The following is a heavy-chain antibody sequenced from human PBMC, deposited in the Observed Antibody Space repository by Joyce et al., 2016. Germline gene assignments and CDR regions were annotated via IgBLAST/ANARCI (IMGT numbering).Heavy chain of an antibody. CDR2: NNPSSGGT. CDR1: GDTFSGYY. D-gene: IGHD4-17*01. J-gene: IGHJ6*02. V-gene: IGHV1-2*02. Sequence: QVQLVQSGAEVKKPGASVKVSCRASGDTFSGYYMHWVRQAPGQGLEWMGWNNPSSGGTSYAQNFQGRVTMTRDTSISTAHMELRRLRSDDTAVYYCARGGPYGDYEEDGMDVWGQGTTVTVSS. CDR3: ARGGPYGDYEEDGMDV.